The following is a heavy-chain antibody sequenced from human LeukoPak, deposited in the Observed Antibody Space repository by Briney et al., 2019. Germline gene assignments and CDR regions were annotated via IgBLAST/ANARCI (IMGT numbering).Heavy chain of an antibody. D-gene: IGHD2-21*01. CDR2: SSPTGDIT. CDR1: GASFRGNY. J-gene: IGHJ4*02. V-gene: IGHV4-34*01. Sequence: SETLSLTGAVYGASFRGNYWTLIRQTPGRGLEWIGESSPTGDITGYNPSLKGRATISVDSSKNQFSLKLTSVTAADTGVYYCARVPDFIARPCDSWGPGTLVTVSS. CDR3: ARVPDFIARPCDS.